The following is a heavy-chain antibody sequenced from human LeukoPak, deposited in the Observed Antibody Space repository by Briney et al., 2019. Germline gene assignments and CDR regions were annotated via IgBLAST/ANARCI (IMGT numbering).Heavy chain of an antibody. V-gene: IGHV3-30*02. CDR3: AKGVYDSSGYHDAFDI. D-gene: IGHD3-22*01. Sequence: GGSLRLSCAASGFTFSNYGIHWVRQAPGKGLEWVAFIRYDGSIKYYADSVKGRFTISRDNAKNSLYLQMNSLRAEDMALYYCAKGVYDSSGYHDAFDIWGQGTMVTVSS. CDR1: GFTFSNYG. J-gene: IGHJ3*02. CDR2: IRYDGSIK.